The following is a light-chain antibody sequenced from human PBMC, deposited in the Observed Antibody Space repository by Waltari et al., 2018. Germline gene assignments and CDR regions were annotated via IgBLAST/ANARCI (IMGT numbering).Light chain of an antibody. CDR3: SSSTTGVGV. V-gene: IGLV2-14*01. CDR2: EVS. Sequence: QSALTQPASVSGSPGQSITISCTGTSSDVGGSKYVSWYQQHPGKAPKLMIYEVSNRPSGISNRFSGSKSGNTAALTISGLQAEDESDYYCSSSTTGVGVFGGGTKLTVL. CDR1: SSDVGGSKY. J-gene: IGLJ3*02.